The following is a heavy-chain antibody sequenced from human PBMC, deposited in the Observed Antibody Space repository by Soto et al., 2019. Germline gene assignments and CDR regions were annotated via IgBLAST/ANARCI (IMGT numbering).Heavy chain of an antibody. CDR2: IHLDGSEK. V-gene: IGHV3-7*04. CDR1: GFTFSDYW. J-gene: IGHJ4*02. Sequence: PGGSLRLSCAASGFTFSDYWMSWVRQTPGKGLEWVGNIHLDGSEKYYAGFVKGRFTFSRDNVKNSLYLQMNSLRAEDTGVYYCAREDHKGDNYSVAFFDYWGQGTPVTVSS. CDR3: AREDHKGDNYSVAFFDY. D-gene: IGHD4-4*01.